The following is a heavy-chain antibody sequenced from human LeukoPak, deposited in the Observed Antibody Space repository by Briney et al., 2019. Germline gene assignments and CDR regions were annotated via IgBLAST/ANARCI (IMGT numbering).Heavy chain of an antibody. CDR3: AKGQYSSADNWFDP. V-gene: IGHV3-30*18. CDR2: ISHDGSNK. Sequence: QSGGSLRLSCAASGFTFSSYGMHWVRQAPGKGLEWVAVISHDGSNKYYADSVKGRFTISRYNSKNTLYLQMNSLRAEETALYYCAKGQYSSADNWFDPWGQGTLVTVSS. J-gene: IGHJ5*02. D-gene: IGHD6-19*01. CDR1: GFTFSSYG.